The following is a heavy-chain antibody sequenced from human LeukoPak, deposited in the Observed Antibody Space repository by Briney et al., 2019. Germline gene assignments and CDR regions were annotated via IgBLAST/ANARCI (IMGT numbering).Heavy chain of an antibody. CDR2: ISYDGNNK. CDR3: ARGGNWGYFDY. CDR1: GFSFNMFP. D-gene: IGHD7-27*01. J-gene: IGHJ4*02. V-gene: IGHV3-30*04. Sequence: TGGSLRLSCAASGFSFNMFPMHWVRQAPGKGLECVAVISYDGNNKYYADSVNDRFTISRDNSKNTLFLQMNSLRTEDTAIYHCARGGNWGYFDYWGQGTLVTVSS.